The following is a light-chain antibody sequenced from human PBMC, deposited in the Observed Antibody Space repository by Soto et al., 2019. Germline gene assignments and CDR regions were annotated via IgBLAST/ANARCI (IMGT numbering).Light chain of an antibody. Sequence: EIQMTHSTSTLSGSVGDRVTITCXASQTISSWLAWYQQKPGKAPKLLIYKASTLKSGVPSRFSGSGSGTEFTLTISSLQPDDFATYYCQHYNSYSEAFCQGTKVDIK. V-gene: IGKV1-5*03. CDR1: QTISSW. CDR3: QHYNSYSEA. J-gene: IGKJ1*01. CDR2: KAS.